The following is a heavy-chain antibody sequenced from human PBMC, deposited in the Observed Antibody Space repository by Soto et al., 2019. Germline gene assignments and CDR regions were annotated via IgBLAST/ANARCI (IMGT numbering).Heavy chain of an antibody. J-gene: IGHJ4*02. CDR2: ISAYNGNT. V-gene: IGHV1-18*01. Sequence: ASVKVSCKASGYTFTSHGISWVRQAPGQGLEWMGWISAYNGNTNYAQKLQGRVTMTTDTSTSTAYMELRSLRSDDTAVYHCARAPYYYDSSGYYHMAPDFDYWGQGTLVTVPQ. D-gene: IGHD3-22*01. CDR1: GYTFTSHG. CDR3: ARAPYYYDSSGYYHMAPDFDY.